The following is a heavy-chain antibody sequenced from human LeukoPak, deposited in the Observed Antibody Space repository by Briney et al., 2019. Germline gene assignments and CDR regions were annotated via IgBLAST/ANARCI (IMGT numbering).Heavy chain of an antibody. D-gene: IGHD1-26*01. Sequence: SETLSLTCTVSGGSISSSSYYWGWIRQPPGKGLEWIGYIYYSGSTNYNPSLKSRVTISVDTSKNQFSLKLSSVTAADTAVYYCARDFGEVGANDYYYYYGMDVWGQGTTVTVSS. CDR2: IYYSGST. V-gene: IGHV4-61*01. CDR3: ARDFGEVGANDYYYYYGMDV. J-gene: IGHJ6*02. CDR1: GGSISSSSYY.